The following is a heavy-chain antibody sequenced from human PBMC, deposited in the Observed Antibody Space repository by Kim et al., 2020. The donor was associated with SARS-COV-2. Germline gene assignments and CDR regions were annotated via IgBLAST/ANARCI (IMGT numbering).Heavy chain of an antibody. V-gene: IGHV3-30*01. Sequence: GRFTISRDNSKNTLYLQMNSLRAEDTAVYYCAREEYYYDSSGYHSRYFDLWGRGTLVTVSS. CDR3: AREEYYYDSSGYHSRYFDL. D-gene: IGHD3-22*01. J-gene: IGHJ2*01.